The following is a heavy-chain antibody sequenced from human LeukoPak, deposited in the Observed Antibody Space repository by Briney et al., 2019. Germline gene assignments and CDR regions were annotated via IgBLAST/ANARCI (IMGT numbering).Heavy chain of an antibody. V-gene: IGHV1-2*02. D-gene: IGHD1-26*01. Sequence: ASVKVSCKASGYTFTGYYMHWVRQAPGQGLEWMGWINPNSGGTNYAQKFQGRVTMTRDTSISTAYMKLSRLRSDDTAVYYCAREFRSGSRPLDVWGKGTTVTISS. J-gene: IGHJ6*04. CDR1: GYTFTGYY. CDR2: INPNSGGT. CDR3: AREFRSGSRPLDV.